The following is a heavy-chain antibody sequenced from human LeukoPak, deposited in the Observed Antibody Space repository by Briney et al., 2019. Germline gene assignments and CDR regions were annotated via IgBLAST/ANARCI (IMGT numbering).Heavy chain of an antibody. D-gene: IGHD2-15*01. J-gene: IGHJ6*02. Sequence: ASVKVSCKVSGYTLTELSMHWVRQAPGKGLEWMGGFDPEDGETIYAQKVQGRVTMTEDRSTDTAYMELSSLRSEDTAVYYCATVGGGGYYYYGMDVWGQGTTVTVSS. CDR1: GYTLTELS. CDR3: ATVGGGGYYYYGMDV. V-gene: IGHV1-24*01. CDR2: FDPEDGET.